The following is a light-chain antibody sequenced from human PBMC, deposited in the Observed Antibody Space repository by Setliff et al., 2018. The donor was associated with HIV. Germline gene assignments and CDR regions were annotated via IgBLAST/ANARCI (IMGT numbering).Light chain of an antibody. J-gene: IGLJ2*01. V-gene: IGLV2-14*01. Sequence: QSVLTQPASVSGSPGQSIAISCTGTSSDVGGYNYVSWYQQHPGKAPKLIIYEVNNRPSGVSNRFSGSKSGNTASLTVSRLQAEDEADYYCSSYTSSSTYVVFGGGTKVTVL. CDR3: SSYTSSSTYVV. CDR1: SSDVGGYNY. CDR2: EVN.